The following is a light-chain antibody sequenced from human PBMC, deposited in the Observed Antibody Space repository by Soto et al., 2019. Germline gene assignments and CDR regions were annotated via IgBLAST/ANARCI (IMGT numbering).Light chain of an antibody. CDR3: SSDISVSSPLV. J-gene: IGLJ2*01. V-gene: IGLV2-14*01. CDR2: EVS. Sequence: QSALTQPASLSGSPGQSITISCTGTSSDVGYYNYVSWYQQHPGKAPKVIIYEVSNRPSGVSYRFSGSKSGNTASLTISGLQADDEADYYCSSDISVSSPLVFGGGTKLTVL. CDR1: SSDVGYYNY.